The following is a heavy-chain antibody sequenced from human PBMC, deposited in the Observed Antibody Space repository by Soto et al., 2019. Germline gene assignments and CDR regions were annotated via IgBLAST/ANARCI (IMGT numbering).Heavy chain of an antibody. CDR2: ARKKGNTYTT. V-gene: IGHV3-72*01. J-gene: IGHJ3*02. D-gene: IGHD6-19*01. Sequence: GGSLRLSCAGSGFTFSGHYMNWVRQAPGKGLEWVGRARKKGNTYTTEYAASVEGRFTISRDDSKNSLYLQMNSLKTEDTALYYCAREISGWAPDAFDIWGQGTMVTVSS. CDR3: AREISGWAPDAFDI. CDR1: GFTFSGHY.